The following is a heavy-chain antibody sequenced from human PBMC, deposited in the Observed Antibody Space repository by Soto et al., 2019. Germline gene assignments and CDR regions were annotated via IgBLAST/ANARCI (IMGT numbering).Heavy chain of an antibody. V-gene: IGHV3-23*01. J-gene: IGHJ6*02. CDR1: GFTFSSYA. CDR3: AKFYFGDYSYYYYGMDV. CDR2: ISGSGDST. Sequence: SLRLSCAASGFTFSSYAMSWVRQAPGKGLEWVSAISGSGDSTRYADSVQGRFTISRGTSKHTLYLQMNSLRAEDTAVYYCAKFYFGDYSYYYYGMDVWGQGTTVTVSS. D-gene: IGHD4-17*01.